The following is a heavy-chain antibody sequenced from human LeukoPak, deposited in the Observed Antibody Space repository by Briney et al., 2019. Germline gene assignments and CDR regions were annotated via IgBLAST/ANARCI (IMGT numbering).Heavy chain of an antibody. D-gene: IGHD5-18*01. CDR1: GFTFSSYA. CDR2: IRYDGSNK. J-gene: IGHJ4*02. Sequence: GGSLRLSCAASGFTFSSYAMHWVRQAPGKGLEWVAFIRYDGSNKYYADSVKGRFTISRDNSKNMLYLQMNNLRVEDTAVYYCAKDLAAMDYWGQGTLVTVSS. CDR3: AKDLAAMDY. V-gene: IGHV3-30*02.